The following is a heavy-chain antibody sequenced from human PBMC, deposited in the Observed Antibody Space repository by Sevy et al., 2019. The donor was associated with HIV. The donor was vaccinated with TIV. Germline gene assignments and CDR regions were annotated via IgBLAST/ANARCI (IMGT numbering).Heavy chain of an antibody. CDR1: GFTVSSNY. Sequence: GGSLRLSCAASGFTVSSNYMSWVRQAPGKGLEWVSVIYSGGSTYYADSVKGRFTISRDNSKNTLYLQMNSLRAEDTAVYYCARMSCSGGSCYFDSWGQGTLVTVSS. CDR3: ARMSCSGGSCYFDS. D-gene: IGHD2-15*01. CDR2: IYSGGST. J-gene: IGHJ4*02. V-gene: IGHV3-53*01.